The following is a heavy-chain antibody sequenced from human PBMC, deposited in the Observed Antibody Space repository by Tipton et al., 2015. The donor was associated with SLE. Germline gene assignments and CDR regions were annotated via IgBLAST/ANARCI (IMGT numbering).Heavy chain of an antibody. Sequence: TLSLTCSGSGDSISGYWSWLRRSPGKGLEWIGNIYCSGSTTCGSTSYNPSLKSRVTISLDTSKSQFSLKMNSVTAADTALYYCARKAVARTDHWYFDLWGRGTLVSVSS. D-gene: IGHD6-19*01. CDR1: GDSISGY. CDR3: ARKAVARTDHWYFDL. V-gene: IGHV4-59*01. CDR2: IYCSGST. J-gene: IGHJ2*01.